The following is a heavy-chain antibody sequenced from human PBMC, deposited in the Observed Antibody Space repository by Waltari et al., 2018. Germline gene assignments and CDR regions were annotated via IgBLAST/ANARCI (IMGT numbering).Heavy chain of an antibody. CDR2: IYYSGST. V-gene: IGHV4-59*01. D-gene: IGHD2-15*01. CDR3: ARTIVVVVAATPNFAFDI. J-gene: IGHJ3*02. Sequence: QVQLQESGPGLVKPSETLSLTCTVSGGSISSYYWSWIRQLPGKGLEWIGYIYYSGSTTYTPSLKSRVTISVDTSKHQFSLKLSSVTAADTAVYYCARTIVVVVAATPNFAFDIWGQGTMVTVSS. CDR1: GGSISSYY.